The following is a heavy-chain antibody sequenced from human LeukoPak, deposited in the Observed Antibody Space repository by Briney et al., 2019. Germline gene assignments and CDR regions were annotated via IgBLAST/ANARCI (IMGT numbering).Heavy chain of an antibody. CDR2: TRNKANSYTT. CDR1: GFTFSDHY. Sequence: GGSLRLSCAASGFTFSDHYMDWVRQAPGKGLEWVGRTRNKANSYTTEYAASVKGRFTISRDDSKNSLYLQMNSLKTEDTAVYYCARLRPGRLGELSLSDWGQGTLVTVSS. V-gene: IGHV3-72*01. J-gene: IGHJ4*02. D-gene: IGHD3-16*02. CDR3: ARLRPGRLGELSLSD.